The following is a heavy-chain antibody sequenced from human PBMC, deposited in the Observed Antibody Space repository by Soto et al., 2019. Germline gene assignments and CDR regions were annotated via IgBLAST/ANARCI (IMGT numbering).Heavy chain of an antibody. CDR1: GFSVSGGS. D-gene: IGHD5-18*01. J-gene: IGHJ4*02. CDR3: ARVNTTLVDHFDC. CDR2: MHRGGST. Sequence: LRLSCVVSGFSVSGGSIFWVRQATGKGLEWVSLMHRGGSTDNADSVKGRFTTSRDKSKNTLYPHMNGLRVEDTAVYYCARVNTTLVDHFDCWGQVTLVTVSS. V-gene: IGHV3-53*01.